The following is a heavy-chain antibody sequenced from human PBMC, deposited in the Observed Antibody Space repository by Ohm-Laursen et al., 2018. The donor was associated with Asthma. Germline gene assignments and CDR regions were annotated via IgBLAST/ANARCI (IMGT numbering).Heavy chain of an antibody. CDR3: ASPLDAIAARPPILYYYGMDV. D-gene: IGHD6-6*01. CDR2: ISGSGGST. J-gene: IGHJ6*02. Sequence: SLRLSCAASGFTFSSYAMSWVRQAPGKGLEWVSAISGSGGSTYYADSVKGRFTISRDNSKNTLYLQMNSLRAEDTAVYYCASPLDAIAARPPILYYYGMDVWGQGTTVTVSS. CDR1: GFTFSSYA. V-gene: IGHV3-23*01.